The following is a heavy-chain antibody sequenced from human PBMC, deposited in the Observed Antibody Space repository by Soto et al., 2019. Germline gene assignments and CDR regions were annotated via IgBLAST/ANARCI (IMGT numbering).Heavy chain of an antibody. D-gene: IGHD3-10*01. CDR1: GFTFGDYA. CDR3: TRGEEYYGSGSYYDGYHFDY. J-gene: IGHJ4*02. V-gene: IGHV3-49*03. Sequence: PGGSLRLSCTASGFTFGDYAMSWFRQAPGKGLERVGFIRSKAYGGTTEYAASVKGRFTISRDDSKSISYLQMNSLKTEATAVYYCTRGEEYYGSGSYYDGYHFDYWGQGTLVTVSS. CDR2: IRSKAYGGTT.